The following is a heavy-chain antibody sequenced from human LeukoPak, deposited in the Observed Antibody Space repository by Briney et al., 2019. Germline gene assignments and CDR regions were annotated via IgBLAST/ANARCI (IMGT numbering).Heavy chain of an antibody. D-gene: IGHD1-26*01. J-gene: IGHJ4*02. V-gene: IGHV1-2*02. CDR2: INPNSGGT. CDR1: GYTFTGYY. Sequence: ASVKVSCKASGYTFTGYYMHWVRQAPGPGLEWMGWINPNSGGTNYTQKFQGRVTMTRDTSISTAYMEVSRLRSDDTAVYYCAREDRSGSYDYWGQGTLVTVSS. CDR3: AREDRSGSYDY.